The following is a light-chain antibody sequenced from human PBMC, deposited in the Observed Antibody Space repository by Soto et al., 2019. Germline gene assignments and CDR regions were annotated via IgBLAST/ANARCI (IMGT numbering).Light chain of an antibody. CDR2: GAS. V-gene: IGKV3-20*01. J-gene: IGKJ1*01. CDR1: QSVSTSS. Sequence: EIVLTQSPGTLSLSTGARATLSCRASQSVSTSSLAWYQQKGGQAPRLLIHGASSRATGIPDRFSGSGSGTDFTLTISRLEPEDFAVYYCQQYGSSPRTFGQGTNVDIK. CDR3: QQYGSSPRT.